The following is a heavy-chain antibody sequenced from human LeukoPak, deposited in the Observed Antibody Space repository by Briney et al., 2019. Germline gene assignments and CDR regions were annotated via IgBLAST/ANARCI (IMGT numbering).Heavy chain of an antibody. Sequence: ASVKVSCKASGYTFTSYGISWVRQAPGQGLEWMGWISAYNGNTNYAQKLQGRVTMTTDTSTSTPYTELRSLRSDDTAVYYCARGPQTTVTTPYYYYGMDVWGQGTTVTVSS. V-gene: IGHV1-18*01. CDR1: GYTFTSYG. CDR2: ISAYNGNT. D-gene: IGHD4-11*01. J-gene: IGHJ6*02. CDR3: ARGPQTTVTTPYYYYGMDV.